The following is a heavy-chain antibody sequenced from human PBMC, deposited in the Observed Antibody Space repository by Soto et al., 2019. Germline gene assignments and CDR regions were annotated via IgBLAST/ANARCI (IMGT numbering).Heavy chain of an antibody. V-gene: IGHV3-11*05. Sequence: QVQLVESGGALVKPGGSLRVSCAASGFAFSDYYMTWIRQAPGKGLEWVSFLSTTGNYVNYADSLKGRFTISRDNARNSLYLQRHSLRVEDTAVYYCARIPPGYDPAEYHYGMDVWGQGTTVTVSS. CDR3: ARIPPGYDPAEYHYGMDV. CDR2: LSTTGNYV. J-gene: IGHJ6*02. D-gene: IGHD3-3*01. CDR1: GFAFSDYY.